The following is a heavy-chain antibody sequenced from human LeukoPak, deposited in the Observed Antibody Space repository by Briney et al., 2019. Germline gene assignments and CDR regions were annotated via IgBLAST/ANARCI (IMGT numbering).Heavy chain of an antibody. D-gene: IGHD3-3*01. Sequence: GGSLRLSCAAAGFTFSSYWMSWVRQAAGEGLEWVAIIKQDGGEKYYVDSVKARFTISRDNAKNSLYLRMNSLRVEDTAVYYCATTPPHTSIFGVVSRYPFDYWGQGTLVTVSS. CDR2: IKQDGGEK. CDR3: ATTPPHTSIFGVVSRYPFDY. CDR1: GFTFSSYW. J-gene: IGHJ4*02. V-gene: IGHV3-7*01.